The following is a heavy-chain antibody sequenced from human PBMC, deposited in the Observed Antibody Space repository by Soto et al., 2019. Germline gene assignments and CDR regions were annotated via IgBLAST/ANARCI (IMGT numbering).Heavy chain of an antibody. Sequence: QAQLVESGGGVVQPGRSLRLSCAASGCTFSTYGMHWVRQAPGKGLEWVAVISYDGSNKYYADSVKGRFTISRDNSKNTLYLQMNSLRAEDTAVYYCAKAMVRYYGMDVWGQGTTVTVSS. J-gene: IGHJ6*02. CDR3: AKAMVRYYGMDV. CDR1: GCTFSTYG. V-gene: IGHV3-30*18. D-gene: IGHD3-10*01. CDR2: ISYDGSNK.